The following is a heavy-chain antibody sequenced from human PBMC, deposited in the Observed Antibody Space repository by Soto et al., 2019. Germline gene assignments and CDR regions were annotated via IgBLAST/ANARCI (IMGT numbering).Heavy chain of an antibody. D-gene: IGHD6-13*01. J-gene: IGHJ4*02. V-gene: IGHV3-30-3*01. CDR3: ARDRDPRPYSSSWYSFDY. CDR2: ISYDGSNK. Sequence: QVQLVESGGGVVQPGRSLRLSCAASGFTFSSYAMHWVRQAPGKGLEWVAVISYDGSNKYYADSVKGRFTISRDNSKNTLYLQMNSLRAEDTAVYYCARDRDPRPYSSSWYSFDYWGQGTLVTVSS. CDR1: GFTFSSYA.